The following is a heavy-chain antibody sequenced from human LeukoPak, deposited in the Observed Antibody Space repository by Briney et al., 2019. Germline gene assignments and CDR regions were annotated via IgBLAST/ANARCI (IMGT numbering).Heavy chain of an antibody. CDR1: GGSISSGDYY. Sequence: PSETLSLTCTVSGGSISSGDYYWSWIRQPPGKGLEWIGYIYYSGSTYYNPSLKSRVTISVDTSKNQFSLKLSSVTAADTAVYYCARQPADGYNYDYWGQGTLVTVSS. CDR2: IYYSGST. J-gene: IGHJ4*02. D-gene: IGHD5-24*01. V-gene: IGHV4-39*01. CDR3: ARQPADGYNYDY.